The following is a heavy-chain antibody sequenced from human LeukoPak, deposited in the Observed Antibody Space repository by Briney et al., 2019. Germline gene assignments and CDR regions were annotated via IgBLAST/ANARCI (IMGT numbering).Heavy chain of an antibody. J-gene: IGHJ4*02. CDR3: AREGY. Sequence: ASVKVSCKASGGTFSSYAINWVRQAPGQGLEWMGRTIPLFGTTNYAQKFQGRVTITTDESTSTAYMELSSLRSEDTAVYYCAREGYWGQGTLVTVSS. CDR1: GGTFSSYA. V-gene: IGHV1-69*05. CDR2: TIPLFGTT.